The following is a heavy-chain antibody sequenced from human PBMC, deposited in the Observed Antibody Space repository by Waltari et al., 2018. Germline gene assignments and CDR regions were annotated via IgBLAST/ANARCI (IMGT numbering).Heavy chain of an antibody. J-gene: IGHJ4*02. D-gene: IGHD6-13*01. V-gene: IGHV4-39*07. CDR1: GGSISSSSYY. CDR3: ALSGYSRSWYTYYFDY. Sequence: QLQLQQSGPGLVTPSEPLSLTCTVSGGSISSSSYYSGWIRQPPGKGLEWIGSIYYSGSTYYNPSLKSRVTISVDTSKNQFSLKLSSVTAADTAVYYCALSGYSRSWYTYYFDYWGQGTLVTVSS. CDR2: IYYSGST.